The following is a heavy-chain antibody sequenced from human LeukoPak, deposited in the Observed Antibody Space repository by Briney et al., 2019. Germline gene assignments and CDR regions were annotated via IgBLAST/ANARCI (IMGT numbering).Heavy chain of an antibody. D-gene: IGHD1-26*01. CDR1: GFTFSSYG. Sequence: GGSLRLSCAASGFTFSSYGMHWVRQAPGKGLEWVAVISYDGSNKYYADSVKGRFTISRDNSKNTLYLQMNSLRAEDTAVYYCAKDLEWELLPALDYWGQGTLVTVSS. CDR2: ISYDGSNK. J-gene: IGHJ4*02. V-gene: IGHV3-30*18. CDR3: AKDLEWELLPALDY.